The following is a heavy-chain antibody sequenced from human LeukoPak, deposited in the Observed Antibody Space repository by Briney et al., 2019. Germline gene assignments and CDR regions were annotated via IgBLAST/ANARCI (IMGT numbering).Heavy chain of an antibody. J-gene: IGHJ4*02. D-gene: IGHD2-8*02. V-gene: IGHV1-8*01. CDR1: GYTFTSYD. CDR3: ARSGFGGGVYFDY. Sequence: GASVKVSCKASGYTFTSYDINWVRQATGQGLEWIGWMNPDSGNTGYVEKFQGRVTMSRDTSISTAYMELSGLRSEDTAVYYCARSGFGGGVYFDYWGQGSLVTVSP. CDR2: MNPDSGNT.